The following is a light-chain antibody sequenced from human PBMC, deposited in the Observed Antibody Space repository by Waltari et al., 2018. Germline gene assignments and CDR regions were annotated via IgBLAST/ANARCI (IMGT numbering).Light chain of an antibody. CDR1: TSDFV. V-gene: IGLV2-14*03. CDR2: DVT. Sequence: QSALTQPASVSGSPGQSITISCAGTTSDFVSWYQQHPGKAPKLLIYDVTNRPSGVSNRFSGSKSGSTASLTISGLQAEDEADYYCSSYTSSNTLFGGGTKLTVL. CDR3: SSYTSSNTL. J-gene: IGLJ2*01.